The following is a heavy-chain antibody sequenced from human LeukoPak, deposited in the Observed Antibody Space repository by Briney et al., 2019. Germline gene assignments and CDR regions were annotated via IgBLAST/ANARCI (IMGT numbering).Heavy chain of an antibody. V-gene: IGHV4-59*01. CDR1: GGSISSYY. CDR3: ARVTHITIFGVVTPYYFDY. D-gene: IGHD3-3*01. Sequence: SQTLSLTCTVSGGSISSYYWSWIRQPPGKGLEWIGYIYYSGSTNYNPSLKSRVTISVDTSKNQFSLKLSSVTAADTAVYYCARVTHITIFGVVTPYYFDYWGQGTLVTVSS. CDR2: IYYSGST. J-gene: IGHJ4*02.